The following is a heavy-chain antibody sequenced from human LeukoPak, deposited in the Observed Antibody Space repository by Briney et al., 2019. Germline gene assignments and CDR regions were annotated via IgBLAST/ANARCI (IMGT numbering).Heavy chain of an antibody. Sequence: GGSLRLSCAASGFTFSSYSMNWVRQAPGKGLEWVSYINGGSDAIYYADSVKGRFTISRDNAKTSLYLQMNSLRDEDTAVYYCARDHNWSFDYWGQGALVTVSS. J-gene: IGHJ4*02. CDR2: INGGSDAI. CDR3: ARDHNWSFDY. V-gene: IGHV3-48*02. D-gene: IGHD1-20*01. CDR1: GFTFSSYS.